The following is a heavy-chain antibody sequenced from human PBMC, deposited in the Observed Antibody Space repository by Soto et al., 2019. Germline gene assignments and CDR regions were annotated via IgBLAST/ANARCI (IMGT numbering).Heavy chain of an antibody. CDR1: GFTFSSYG. CDR2: ISYDGSNK. J-gene: IGHJ4*01. Sequence: HPGGSLRLSCAASGFTFSSYGMHWVRQAPGKGLEWVAVISYDGSNKYYADSVKGRFTISRDNSKNTLYLQMNSLRAEDTAVYYCAKDLCVSLVRGPVVYCGRGSLFSVSS. D-gene: IGHD3-10*01. V-gene: IGHV3-30*18. CDR3: AKDLCVSLVRGPVVY.